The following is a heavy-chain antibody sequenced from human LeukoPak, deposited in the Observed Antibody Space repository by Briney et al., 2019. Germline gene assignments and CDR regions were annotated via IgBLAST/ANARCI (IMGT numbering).Heavy chain of an antibody. CDR3: ARGVSSGWYARRAYYFDY. CDR2: IYYSGGT. J-gene: IGHJ4*02. V-gene: IGHV4-59*12. D-gene: IGHD6-19*01. Sequence: SETLSLTCTVSGASINTYYWSWIRQPPGKGLEGIGYIYYSGGTNYNPSLKSRVTISVDTSKNQFSLKLSSVTAADTAVYYCARGVSSGWYARRAYYFDYWGQGTLVTVSS. CDR1: GASINTYY.